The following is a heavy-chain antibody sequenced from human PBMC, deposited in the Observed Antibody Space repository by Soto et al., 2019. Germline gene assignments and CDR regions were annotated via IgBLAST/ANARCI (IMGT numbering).Heavy chain of an antibody. CDR1: GDSFTSYW. Sequence: VESLTISCKGSGDSFTSYWIIWVRQMPGKGLEWMGRIDPSDSYTNYSPSFQGHVTISADNSKNTLYLQMNSLRAEDTAVYYCARDSVDSSGLYGCFDYWGQGTMVTVSS. CDR3: ARDSVDSSGLYGCFDY. V-gene: IGHV5-10-1*01. D-gene: IGHD3-22*01. J-gene: IGHJ4*02. CDR2: IDPSDSYT.